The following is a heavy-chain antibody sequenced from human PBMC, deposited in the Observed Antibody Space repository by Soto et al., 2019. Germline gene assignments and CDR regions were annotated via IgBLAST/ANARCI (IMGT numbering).Heavy chain of an antibody. CDR1: GFSFSSHP. V-gene: IGHV3-23*01. CDR3: ARRVIGSSRAFDI. CDR2: ISDGGDLT. D-gene: IGHD3-10*01. J-gene: IGHJ3*02. Sequence: PGGSLRLSCAASGFSFSSHPMSWVRQAPEKGPEWVAGISDGGDLTYNADSVRGRFTISRDNSRNTLYLQMNSLRAEDTAVYYCARRVIGSSRAFDIWGQGTMVTV.